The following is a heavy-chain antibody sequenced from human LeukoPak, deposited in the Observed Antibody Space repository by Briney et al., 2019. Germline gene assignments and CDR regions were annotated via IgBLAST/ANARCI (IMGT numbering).Heavy chain of an antibody. V-gene: IGHV3-53*01. D-gene: IGHD5-24*01. CDR1: GFTVSSNY. CDR2: LCSGGTT. Sequence: GGSLRLSCAASGFTVSSNYMSWVRQAPGKGLEWVSVLCSGGTTYYADSVKGRFAIYRDNSKNTLYLQMNSLRAEDTAVYYCARPRRDGYNDAFDIWGQGTVVTVSS. CDR3: ARPRRDGYNDAFDI. J-gene: IGHJ3*02.